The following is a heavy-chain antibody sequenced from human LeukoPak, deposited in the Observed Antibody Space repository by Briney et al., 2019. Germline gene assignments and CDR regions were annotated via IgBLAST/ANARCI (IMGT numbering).Heavy chain of an antibody. J-gene: IGHJ3*02. D-gene: IGHD1-26*01. V-gene: IGHV3-30*18. CDR3: AKFAGASAPAEAFDI. CDR1: GFTFSSYG. Sequence: PGGSLRLSCAASGFTFSSYGMHWVRQAPGKGLEWVAVISYDGSNKYYADSVKGRFTISRDNSKNTLYLQMNSRRAEDTAVSYCAKFAGASAPAEAFDIWGQGTMVTVSS. CDR2: ISYDGSNK.